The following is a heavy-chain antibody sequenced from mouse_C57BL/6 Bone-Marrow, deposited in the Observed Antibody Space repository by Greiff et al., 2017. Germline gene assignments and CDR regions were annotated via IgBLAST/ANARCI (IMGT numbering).Heavy chain of an antibody. D-gene: IGHD2-3*01. CDR2: INPNYVTT. CDR1: GYSFTDYN. CDR3: AGGWLLPFAY. Sequence: VQLQQPGPELVKPGASVKISCKASGYSFTDYNLNWVKQSNGKSLDWIGVINPNYVTTSYNQKFKGKATLTVDQSSSTDYMQLNSLTSEDSAVYYCAGGWLLPFAYWGEVTLVTVSA. V-gene: IGHV1-39*01. J-gene: IGHJ3*01.